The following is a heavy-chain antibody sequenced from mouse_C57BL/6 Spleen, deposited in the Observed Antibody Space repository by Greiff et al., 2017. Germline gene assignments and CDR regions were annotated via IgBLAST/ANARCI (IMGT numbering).Heavy chain of an antibody. CDR3: ARGYYDGRSYYFDY. Sequence: QVQLQQPGAELVLPGASVKLSCKASGYTFTSSWMHWVKPRPGQGLEWIGEIDPSDSYTNYNQKFKGKSTLTVDKSSSTAYMQLSSLTSEDSAVYYWARGYYDGRSYYFDYGGQGTTLTVSS. J-gene: IGHJ2*01. V-gene: IGHV1-69*01. CDR1: GYTFTSSW. D-gene: IGHD1-1*01. CDR2: IDPSDSYT.